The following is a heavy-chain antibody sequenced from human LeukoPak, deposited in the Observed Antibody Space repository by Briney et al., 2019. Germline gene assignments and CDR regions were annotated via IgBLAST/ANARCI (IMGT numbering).Heavy chain of an antibody. D-gene: IGHD5-18*01. CDR1: GGSISSSSYY. Sequence: SETLSLTCTVSGGSISSSSYYWGWIRQPPGKGLEWIGSIYYSGSTYYNPSLKSRVTISVDTSKNQFPLKLSSVTAADTAVYYCARLSRGYSYGYGFDYWGQGTLVTVSS. CDR3: ARLSRGYSYGYGFDY. J-gene: IGHJ4*02. V-gene: IGHV4-39*01. CDR2: IYYSGST.